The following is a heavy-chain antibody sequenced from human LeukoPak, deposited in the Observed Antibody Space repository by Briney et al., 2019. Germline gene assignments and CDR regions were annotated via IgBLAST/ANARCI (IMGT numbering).Heavy chain of an antibody. CDR2: IYYSGST. Sequence: SETLSLTCTVSGGSISSGGYYWSWIRQPPGKGLEWIGYIYYSGSTNYNPSLKSRVTISVDTSKNQFSLKLSSVTAADTAVYYCARGPQMVYAMGPYWYFDLWGRGTLVTVSS. CDR1: GGSISSGGYY. V-gene: IGHV4-61*08. D-gene: IGHD2-8*01. J-gene: IGHJ2*01. CDR3: ARGPQMVYAMGPYWYFDL.